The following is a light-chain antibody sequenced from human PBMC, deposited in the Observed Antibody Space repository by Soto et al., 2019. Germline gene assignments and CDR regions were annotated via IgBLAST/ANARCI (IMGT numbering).Light chain of an antibody. Sequence: IVLTQSPATLSLFPGERATLSCRASQLVVTSYLHWYQQKPGQAPRLLIYGASTRATGIPARFSGSGSGTEFTLTISSLQSEDFAVYYCQQYNNWPMKWTVGKGNKV. CDR1: QLVVTSY. CDR3: QQYNNWPMKWT. J-gene: IGKJ1*01. CDR2: GAS. V-gene: IGKV3-15*01.